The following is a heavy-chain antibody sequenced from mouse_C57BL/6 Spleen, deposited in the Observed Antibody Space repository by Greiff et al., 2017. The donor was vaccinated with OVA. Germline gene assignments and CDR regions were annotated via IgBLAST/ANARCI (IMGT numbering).Heavy chain of an antibody. D-gene: IGHD1-1*01. CDR1: GYTFTSYW. CDR3: ARWDTVVATGFDY. V-gene: IGHV1-52*01. Sequence: QVQLKQPGAELVRPGSSVKLSCKASGYTFTSYWMHWVKQRPIQGLEWIGNIDPSDSETHYNQKFKDKATLTVDKSSSTAYMQLSSLTSEDSAVYYCARWDTVVATGFDYWGQGTTLTVSS. CDR2: IDPSDSET. J-gene: IGHJ2*01.